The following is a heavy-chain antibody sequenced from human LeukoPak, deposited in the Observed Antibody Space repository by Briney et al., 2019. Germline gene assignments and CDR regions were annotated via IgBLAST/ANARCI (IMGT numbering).Heavy chain of an antibody. Sequence: ESLKISCKGSGYSFTSYWIGLVRQMPGKGLELNWIIYSRDSDTRYSPSFQGQVTIAADKSISTAYLQWSSLKASDTAMYYCARQVNYGDFPYYFDYWGQGTLFTVSS. D-gene: IGHD4-17*01. CDR3: ARQVNYGDFPYYFDY. V-gene: IGHV5-51*01. CDR2: IYSRDSDT. J-gene: IGHJ4*02. CDR1: GYSFTSYW.